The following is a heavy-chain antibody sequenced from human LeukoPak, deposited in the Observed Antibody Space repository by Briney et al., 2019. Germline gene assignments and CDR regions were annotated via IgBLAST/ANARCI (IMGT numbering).Heavy chain of an antibody. CDR1: GFTFSYYA. CDR3: ARDRGVLPGYFDY. CDR2: ISSNGGST. J-gene: IGHJ4*02. Sequence: PGGSLRLSCAASGFTFSYYAMHWVRQAPGKGLEYVSTISSNGGSTYYANSVKGRFTISRDNSKNTLYLQMGSLRTEDMAVYYCARDRGVLPGYFDYWGQGTLASVSS. D-gene: IGHD3-10*01. V-gene: IGHV3-64*01.